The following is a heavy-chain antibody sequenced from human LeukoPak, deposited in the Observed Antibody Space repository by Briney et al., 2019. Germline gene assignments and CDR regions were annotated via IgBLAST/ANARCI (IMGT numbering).Heavy chain of an antibody. Sequence: GGSLRLSCAASGFTFSSYAMSWVRQAPGKGLEWVSAISGSGGSTYYADSVKGRFTISRDNAKNSLYLQMNGLRAEDTAVYYCAREPPRGSFDYWGQGTLVTVSS. V-gene: IGHV3-23*01. D-gene: IGHD1-26*01. CDR1: GFTFSSYA. CDR3: AREPPRGSFDY. J-gene: IGHJ4*02. CDR2: ISGSGGST.